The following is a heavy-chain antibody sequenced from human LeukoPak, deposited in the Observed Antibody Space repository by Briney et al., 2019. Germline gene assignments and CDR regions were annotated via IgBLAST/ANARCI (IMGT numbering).Heavy chain of an antibody. J-gene: IGHJ4*02. CDR1: GGSISSYY. CDR3: ARAGSSGYEFDY. CDR2: IYYSGST. D-gene: IGHD5-12*01. V-gene: IGHV4-59*01. Sequence: SETLSLTCTVSGGSISSYYWSWIRQPPGKGLEWIGYIYYSGSTNYNPSLKSRVTISVDTSKNQFSLKLSSVTAADTAVYYCARAGSSGYEFDYWGQGTLVTVSS.